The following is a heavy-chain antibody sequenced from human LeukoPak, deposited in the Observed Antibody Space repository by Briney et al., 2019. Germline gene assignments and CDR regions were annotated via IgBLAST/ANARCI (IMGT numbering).Heavy chain of an antibody. CDR2: IYNSGAT. J-gene: IGHJ5*02. D-gene: IGHD5-18*01. CDR3: AKNADTAMVS. V-gene: IGHV3-66*02. Sequence: GGSLRLSCVGSGYTFSSNYMAWVRQAPGKGLECVSVIYNSGATYYADSVKGRFSISRDNSKNTLYLQMNSLRAEDTAVYYCAKNADTAMVSWGQGTLVTVSS. CDR1: GYTFSSNY.